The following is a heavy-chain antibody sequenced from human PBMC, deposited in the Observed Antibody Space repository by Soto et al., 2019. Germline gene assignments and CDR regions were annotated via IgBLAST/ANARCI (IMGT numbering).Heavy chain of an antibody. CDR2: IYYSGST. Sequence: SETLPLTCTVSGGSISSGGYCWSWIRKHPGKGLEWIGYIYYSGSTYYNPPLKSRVTISVDTSKNQFSLKLSSVTAADTAVYYCARGGLGYCSGGSCYSAELSRYYYGMDVWGQGTTVTVSS. CDR1: GGSISSGGYC. D-gene: IGHD2-15*01. V-gene: IGHV4-31*03. J-gene: IGHJ6*02. CDR3: ARGGLGYCSGGSCYSAELSRYYYGMDV.